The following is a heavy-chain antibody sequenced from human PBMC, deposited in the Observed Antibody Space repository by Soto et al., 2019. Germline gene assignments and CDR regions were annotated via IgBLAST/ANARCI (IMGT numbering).Heavy chain of an antibody. V-gene: IGHV1-46*02. CDR1: GDNFKKNV. Sequence: GASVKVSCKTSGDNFKKNVFTWVRQAPGQGLEWMGIINPSTGSTTYAQKFQGRVTLTRDTSTSTVYMDLSSLRSEDTAVYYCARGRFTTVTTWWYFDYWGQGALVTVSS. CDR2: INPSTGST. CDR3: ARGRFTTVTTWWYFDY. J-gene: IGHJ4*02. D-gene: IGHD4-17*01.